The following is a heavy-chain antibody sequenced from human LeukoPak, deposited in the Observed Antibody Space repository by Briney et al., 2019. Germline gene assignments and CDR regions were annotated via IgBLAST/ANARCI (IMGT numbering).Heavy chain of an antibody. CDR2: ISGSGGST. CDR1: GFTFSSYA. Sequence: HGGSLRLSCAASGFTFSSYAMSWVRQAPGKGLEWVSAISGSGGSTYYADSVKGRFTISRDNSKNTLYLQMNSLRAEDTAVYYCAKALTYYDFWSGSYYFDYWGQGTLVTVSS. V-gene: IGHV3-23*01. D-gene: IGHD3-3*01. J-gene: IGHJ4*02. CDR3: AKALTYYDFWSGSYYFDY.